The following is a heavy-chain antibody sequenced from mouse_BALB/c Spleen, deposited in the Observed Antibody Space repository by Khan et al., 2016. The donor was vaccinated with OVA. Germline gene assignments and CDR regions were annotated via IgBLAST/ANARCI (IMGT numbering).Heavy chain of an antibody. V-gene: IGHV3-5*02. CDR2: IYYSGTV. D-gene: IGHD1-1*01. CDR1: GISITSGNYR. CDR3: ARDYGSLYWYFDV. Sequence: DVKLQESGPGLVKPSQTVSLTCTVTGISITSGNYRWSWIRQFPGNKLEWIGNIYYSGTVTYNPYLTSRTTITRDTSKNQFFLEMNSLTAEDTATYYCARDYGSLYWYFDVWGAGTTVTVSS. J-gene: IGHJ1*01.